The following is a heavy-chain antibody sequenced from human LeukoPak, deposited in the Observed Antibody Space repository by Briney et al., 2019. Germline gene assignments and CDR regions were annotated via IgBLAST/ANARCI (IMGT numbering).Heavy chain of an antibody. CDR1: GGSISSSSYY. CDR3: ARKSGSYYGPSDS. D-gene: IGHD1-26*01. CDR2: IYYSGST. V-gene: IGHV4-39*07. Sequence: SETLSLTCTVSGGSISSSSYYWGWIRQPPGKGLEWIGNIYYSGSTYYNPSLKSRVTISVDTSKNQFSLRLSSVTAADTAVYYCARKSGSYYGPSDSWGQGTLVTVSS. J-gene: IGHJ4*02.